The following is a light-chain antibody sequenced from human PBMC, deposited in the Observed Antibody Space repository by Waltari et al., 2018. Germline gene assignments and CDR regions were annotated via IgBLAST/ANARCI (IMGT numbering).Light chain of an antibody. CDR1: ELGHKY. J-gene: IGLJ1*01. CDR2: QDD. CDR3: QTWDTNTAV. V-gene: IGLV3-1*01. Sequence: SYELTQPASVSVSPGQTATIPCSGHELGHKYTSWYQQKPGQSPVLVMYQDDKGPSGIPVRFSGSSSENTATLTISGTPPVDEADYYCQTWDTNTAVFGTGTTVNVL.